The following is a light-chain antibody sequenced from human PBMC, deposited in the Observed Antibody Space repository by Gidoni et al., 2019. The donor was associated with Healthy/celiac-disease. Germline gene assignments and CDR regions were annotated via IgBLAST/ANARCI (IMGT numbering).Light chain of an antibody. CDR2: AAA. CDR3: QQRYSTPLT. Sequence: DIPTNQSPSSLSASVGDRVTITCRASQSISSYLNWYQQKPGNTPKLLIYAAACLQSGVPSKCCGSGSATDFSLTISSRQPEDFATYYCQQRYSTPLTFGQGTKLEIK. V-gene: IGKV1-39*01. CDR1: QSISSY. J-gene: IGKJ2*01.